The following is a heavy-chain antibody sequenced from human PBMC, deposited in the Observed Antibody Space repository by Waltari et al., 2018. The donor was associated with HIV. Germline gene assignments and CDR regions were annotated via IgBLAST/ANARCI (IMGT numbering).Heavy chain of an antibody. CDR3: ARDSYSLDF. V-gene: IGHV6-1*01. Sequence: QVYLEQSGPGLVRPSQTITLICVISGDSVSSGTAAWHWLRQSPSRGLEWLGRTYYRSKWSTDYAESVRGRISITPDTDNNQFSLHLTSVSAADTAVYFCARDSYSLDFWGLGTQVLVSS. CDR1: GDSVSSGTAA. D-gene: IGHD4-4*01. J-gene: IGHJ4*02. CDR2: TYYRSKWST.